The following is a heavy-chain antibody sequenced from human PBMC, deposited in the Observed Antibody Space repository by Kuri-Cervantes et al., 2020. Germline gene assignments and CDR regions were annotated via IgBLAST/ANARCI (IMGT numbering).Heavy chain of an antibody. D-gene: IGHD2-2*01. V-gene: IGHV3-66*01. CDR2: INSGGST. J-gene: IGHJ4*02. CDR1: GFTFSDYY. CDR3: ARDYCSSTSCPYGSGSTLDY. Sequence: ETLSLTCAASGFTFSDYYMSWIRQAPGKGLEWASVINSGGSTYYADSVKGRFTISRDNSKNTLYLQMNSLRAEDTAVYYCARDYCSSTSCPYGSGSTLDYWGQGTLVTVSS.